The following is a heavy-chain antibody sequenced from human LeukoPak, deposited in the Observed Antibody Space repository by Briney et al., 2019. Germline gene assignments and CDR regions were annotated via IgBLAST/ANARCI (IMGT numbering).Heavy chain of an antibody. J-gene: IGHJ3*02. CDR1: GGSINYYY. D-gene: IGHD1-26*01. Sequence: SETLSLACTVSGGSINYYYWSWIRQPPGKGLEWIGYIYYSGSTYYNPSLKSRVTISVDASKNQFSLKLSSVTAADTAVYYCARSREKWELLRAFAIWGQGTMVTVSS. CDR2: IYYSGST. V-gene: IGHV4-59*01. CDR3: ARSREKWELLRAFAI.